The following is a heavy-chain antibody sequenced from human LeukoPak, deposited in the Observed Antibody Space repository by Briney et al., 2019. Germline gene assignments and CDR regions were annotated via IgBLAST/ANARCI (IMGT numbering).Heavy chain of an antibody. CDR1: GYTFTSYG. CDR2: ISAYNGNT. Sequence: ASVKVSCKASGYTFTSYGISWVRQAPGQGLEWMGWISAYNGNTNYAQKLQGRVTTTTDTSTSTAYMELRSLRSDDTAVYYCARVFVNVAATVSWFDPWGQGTLVTVSS. V-gene: IGHV1-18*01. D-gene: IGHD6-13*01. J-gene: IGHJ5*02. CDR3: ARVFVNVAATVSWFDP.